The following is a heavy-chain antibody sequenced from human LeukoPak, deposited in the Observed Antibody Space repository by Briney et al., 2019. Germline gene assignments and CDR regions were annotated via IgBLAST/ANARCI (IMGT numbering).Heavy chain of an antibody. Sequence: PSETLSLTCTVSGGSISSSSYYWGWIRQPPGKGLEWIGSIYYSGSTYYNPSLKSRVTISVDTSKNQFSLKLSSVTAADTAVYYCARRCLLLPYWYFDLRGRGTLVTVSS. V-gene: IGHV4-39*01. CDR2: IYYSGST. CDR3: ARRCLLLPYWYFDL. J-gene: IGHJ2*01. CDR1: GGSISSSSYY. D-gene: IGHD3-22*01.